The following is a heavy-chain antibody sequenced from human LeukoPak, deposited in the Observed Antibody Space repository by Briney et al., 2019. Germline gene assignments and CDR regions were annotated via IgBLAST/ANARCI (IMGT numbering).Heavy chain of an antibody. Sequence: GGSLRLSCAASGFTFSSYEMHWVRQAPGKGLEWVSYISSSGSTIYYADSVKGRFTISRDNAKNSLYLQMNSLRAEDTAVYYCAKGFSYYDSEYYFDYWGQGTLVTVSS. CDR2: ISSSGSTI. D-gene: IGHD3-22*01. J-gene: IGHJ4*02. CDR3: AKGFSYYDSEYYFDY. V-gene: IGHV3-48*03. CDR1: GFTFSSYE.